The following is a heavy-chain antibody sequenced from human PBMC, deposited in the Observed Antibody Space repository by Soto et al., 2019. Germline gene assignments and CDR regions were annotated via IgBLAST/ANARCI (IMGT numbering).Heavy chain of an antibody. CDR1: GGSISSGGYY. Sequence: QVQLQESGPGLVKPSQTLSLTCTVSGGSISSGGYYWSWIRQHPGKGLEWIGYIYYSGSTYYNPALKSRVTISEDPSKNQYSLKLSSVTAADTAVYYCARGSVVAATLFDYWGQGTLVTVSS. D-gene: IGHD2-15*01. CDR2: IYYSGST. J-gene: IGHJ4*02. CDR3: ARGSVVAATLFDY. V-gene: IGHV4-31*03.